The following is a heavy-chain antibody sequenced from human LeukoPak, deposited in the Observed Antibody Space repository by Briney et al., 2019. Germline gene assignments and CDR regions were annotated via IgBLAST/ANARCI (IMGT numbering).Heavy chain of an antibody. V-gene: IGHV3-53*01. J-gene: IGHJ4*02. Sequence: ETLSLTCTVSGGSISSGVDYWSWIRQHPGKGLEWVSVIYRDGSTYYADSVKGRFTISRDNSKNTLFLQTNSLRAEDTAVYYCAREGVGVTGRNLGFEYWGQGTLVTVSS. CDR3: AREGVGVTGRNLGFEY. D-gene: IGHD1-26*01. CDR1: GGSISSGVDY. CDR2: IYRDGST.